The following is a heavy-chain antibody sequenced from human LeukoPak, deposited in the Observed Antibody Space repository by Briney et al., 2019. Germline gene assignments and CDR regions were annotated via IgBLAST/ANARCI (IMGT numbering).Heavy chain of an antibody. CDR1: GYTITAYY. CDR3: ARDPYGPLDC. Sequence: ASVTVSCKASGYTITAYYIHWVRQAHGQGREWMGWVDPKSTKTNYAQKFQGRATMTRDTSINTVYLEVNGLKYDDTAVYYCARDPYGPLDCWGQGTRVTVSS. V-gene: IGHV1-2*02. CDR2: VDPKSTKT. D-gene: IGHD3-10*01. J-gene: IGHJ4*02.